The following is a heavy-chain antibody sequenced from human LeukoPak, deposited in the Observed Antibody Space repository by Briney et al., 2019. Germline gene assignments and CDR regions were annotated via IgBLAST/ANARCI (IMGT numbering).Heavy chain of an antibody. J-gene: IGHJ4*02. CDR2: IRYDGSNK. D-gene: IGHD5-18*01. Sequence: GGSLRLSCAASGFTFSSYGMHWVRQAPGKGLEWVAFIRYDGSNKYYADSVKGRFTISRDNSKNTLYLQMNSLRAEDTAVYYCAKDQGYSYGYDYWGQGTLVTVSS. CDR3: AKDQGYSYGYDY. CDR1: GFTFSSYG. V-gene: IGHV3-30*02.